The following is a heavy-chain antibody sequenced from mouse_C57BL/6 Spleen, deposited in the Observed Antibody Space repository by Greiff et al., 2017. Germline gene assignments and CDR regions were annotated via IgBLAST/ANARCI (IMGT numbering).Heavy chain of an antibody. V-gene: IGHV1-61*01. D-gene: IGHD1-1*01. Sequence: VQLQQPGAELVRPGSSVKLSCKASGYTFTSYWMDWVKQRPGQGLEWIGNIYPSDSETHYNQKFKDKATLTVDKSSSTAYMQLSSLTSEDSAVYYCARAGIYYGLYAMDYWGQGTSVTVSS. CDR2: IYPSDSET. CDR1: GYTFTSYW. CDR3: ARAGIYYGLYAMDY. J-gene: IGHJ4*01.